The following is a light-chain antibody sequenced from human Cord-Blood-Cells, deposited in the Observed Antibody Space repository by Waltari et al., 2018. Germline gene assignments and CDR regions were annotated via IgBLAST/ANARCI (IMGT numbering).Light chain of an antibody. CDR1: STDVGGYNY. CDR3: SSYTSSSTWV. V-gene: IGLV2-14*03. CDR2: DVS. J-gene: IGLJ3*02. Sequence: QSALTQPASVSGSPGPSITISCTGTSTDVGGYNYVSWYQQHPGKSPKLMIYDVSNRPSGGSKRFSGSKSGNTASLTISGLQAEDEADYYCSSYTSSSTWVFGGGTKLTVL.